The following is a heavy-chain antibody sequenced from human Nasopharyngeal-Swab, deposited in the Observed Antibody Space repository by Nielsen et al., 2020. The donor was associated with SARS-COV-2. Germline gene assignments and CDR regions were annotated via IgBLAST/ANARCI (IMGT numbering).Heavy chain of an antibody. CDR1: GFPFSSYA. CDR3: AKDAVGYCSSTSCFWNWFDP. CDR2: ISGSGGST. Sequence: LKISCAASGFPFSSYAMSWVRQAPGKGLEWVSAISGSGGSTYYADSVKRRFPISRDNSKNTLYLQMNSLRAEDTAVYYCAKDAVGYCSSTSCFWNWFDPWGQGTLVTVSS. J-gene: IGHJ5*02. V-gene: IGHV3-23*01. D-gene: IGHD2-2*01.